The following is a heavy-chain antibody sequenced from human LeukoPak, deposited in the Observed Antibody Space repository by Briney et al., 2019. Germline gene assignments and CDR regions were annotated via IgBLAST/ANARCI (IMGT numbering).Heavy chain of an antibody. D-gene: IGHD3-16*01. CDR1: GGSISSYY. Sequence: KASETLSLTCTVSGGSISSYYWRWIRQPPGKGLEWIGYIYYSGSTNYNPSLKSRVTISVDTSKNQYSNKRIIVAAADTAVYYCVRDFRGENDFWGQGTLVTVSS. CDR3: VRDFRGENDF. V-gene: IGHV4-59*01. J-gene: IGHJ4*02. CDR2: IYYSGST.